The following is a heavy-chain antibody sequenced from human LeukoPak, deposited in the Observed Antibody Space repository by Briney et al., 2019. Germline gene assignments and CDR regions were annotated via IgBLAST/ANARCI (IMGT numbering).Heavy chain of an antibody. V-gene: IGHV4-39*01. CDR3: ATSGPGYYYGMDV. D-gene: IGHD2-15*01. J-gene: IGHJ6*02. CDR1: GGSISSSTYY. CDR2: IYYSGYT. Sequence: QPSETLSLTCTVSGGSISSSTYYWGWIRQLPGKGLEWIGSIYYSGYTYHNPSLESRVTMSVDTSKNQFSLKLTSVTAADTAVYYCATSGPGYYYGMDVWGQGTTVTVSS.